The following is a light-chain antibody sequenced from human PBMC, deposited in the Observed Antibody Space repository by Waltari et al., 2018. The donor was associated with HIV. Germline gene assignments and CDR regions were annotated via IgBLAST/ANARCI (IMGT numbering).Light chain of an antibody. V-gene: IGLV2-18*01. J-gene: IGLJ2*01. CDR1: RGDVPTHTR. Sequence: QSALTQPPSVSGFPGQSVTIPCTGFRGDVPTHTRLSWYQQPPNTAPKLILYEVYKLPSVFPDRFSGSQSGDMASLTVSGLQTEDEADYYCALYITRNIIFGGGPNLVVL. CDR2: EVY. CDR3: ALYITRNII.